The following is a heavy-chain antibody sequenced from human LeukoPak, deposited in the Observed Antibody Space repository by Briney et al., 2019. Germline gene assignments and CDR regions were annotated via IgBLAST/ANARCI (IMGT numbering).Heavy chain of an antibody. Sequence: GGSLRLSCAASGFTFSSYAMSWVRQAPGKGLEWVSAISGSGGSTYYADSVKGRFTISRDNSKNTLYLQMNSLRAEDTAVYYCARVGIVVVPAAIDYYYYYYYMDVWGKGTTVTVSS. J-gene: IGHJ6*03. CDR3: ARVGIVVVPAAIDYYYYYYYMDV. V-gene: IGHV3-23*01. CDR2: ISGSGGST. CDR1: GFTFSSYA. D-gene: IGHD2-2*03.